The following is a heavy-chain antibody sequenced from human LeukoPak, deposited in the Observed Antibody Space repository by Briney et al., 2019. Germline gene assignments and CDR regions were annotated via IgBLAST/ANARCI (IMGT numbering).Heavy chain of an antibody. J-gene: IGHJ4*02. Sequence: GGSLRLSCAASGFTFSSYGMHWVRQAPGKGLEWVALIWYDETNKYYADSVKGRFTISRDNSKNTLYLQMNNLRAEDTAVYYCARDFRAVVDYWGQGTLVTVSS. CDR3: ARDFRAVVDY. CDR1: GFTFSSYG. V-gene: IGHV3-33*08. D-gene: IGHD3-10*01. CDR2: IWYDETNK.